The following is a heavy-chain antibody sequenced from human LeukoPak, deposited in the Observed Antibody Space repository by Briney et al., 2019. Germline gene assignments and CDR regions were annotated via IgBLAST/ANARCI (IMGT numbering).Heavy chain of an antibody. CDR3: ARQAVAGNGFDY. Sequence: SETLSLTCTVSGGSISSSSYYWGWIRQPPGKGLEWIGTIYYSGNTYYNPSLKSRVSISVDTSKNQFSLKLSSVTAADTAVCYCARQAVAGNGFDYWGQGTLVTVSS. CDR2: IYYSGNT. V-gene: IGHV4-39*01. CDR1: GGSISSSSYY. J-gene: IGHJ4*02. D-gene: IGHD6-19*01.